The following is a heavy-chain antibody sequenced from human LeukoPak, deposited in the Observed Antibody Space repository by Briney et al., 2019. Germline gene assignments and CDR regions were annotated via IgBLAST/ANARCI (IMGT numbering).Heavy chain of an antibody. Sequence: PPGGSLRLSCAASGFTVSSNHMSWVRPAPGKGLEWVSVIYSGGSTDYADSVKGRFTISRDNSKNTLYLQMNSLRAEDTAVYHCARGPAGYNWGQGTLVTVSS. CDR2: IYSGGST. CDR1: GFTVSSNH. V-gene: IGHV3-53*01. J-gene: IGHJ4*02. D-gene: IGHD1-1*01. CDR3: ARGPAGYN.